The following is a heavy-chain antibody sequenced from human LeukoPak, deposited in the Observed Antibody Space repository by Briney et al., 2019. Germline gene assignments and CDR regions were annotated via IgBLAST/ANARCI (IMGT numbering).Heavy chain of an antibody. D-gene: IGHD3-10*01. CDR3: AKDSGGSGTDIDY. J-gene: IGHJ4*02. Sequence: GGSLRLSCAASGFTFSSYAMNWVRQAPGKGLEWVSTISGRGDSSYYADSVKGRFTISRDNSKNTLYLQMDSLRAEDTALYYCAKDSGGSGTDIDYWGQGTLVTVSS. CDR2: ISGRGDSS. CDR1: GFTFSSYA. V-gene: IGHV3-23*01.